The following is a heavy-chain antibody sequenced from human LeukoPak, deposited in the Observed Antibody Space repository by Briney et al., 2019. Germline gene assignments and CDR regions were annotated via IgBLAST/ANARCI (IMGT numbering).Heavy chain of an antibody. CDR3: AVWGYRSESTTRYARFDY. CDR1: GFTFSSYA. V-gene: IGHV3-23*01. J-gene: IGHJ4*02. CDR2: FSGSGGTT. Sequence: QPGGSLRLSCAASGFTFSSYAMNWVRQAPGRGLEWVSGFSGSGGTTYYADSVKGRFTISRDNSKNTLYLQMNSLRSEDTAVYFCAVWGYRSESTTRYARFDYWGQGSLVTVSS. D-gene: IGHD2/OR15-2a*01.